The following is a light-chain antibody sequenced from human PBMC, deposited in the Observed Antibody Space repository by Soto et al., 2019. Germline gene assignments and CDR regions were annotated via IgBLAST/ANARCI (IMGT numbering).Light chain of an antibody. Sequence: QSALTQPRSVSGSPGQSVTISCTGTSSDVGGYNYVSWYQQHPGKAPKLMIYDVSKRPSGVPDRFSGSKSGNTASLTISGLQFEDEADYYCCSYAGSYTYVFGTGTKVTVL. J-gene: IGLJ1*01. CDR1: SSDVGGYNY. CDR2: DVS. CDR3: CSYAGSYTYV. V-gene: IGLV2-11*01.